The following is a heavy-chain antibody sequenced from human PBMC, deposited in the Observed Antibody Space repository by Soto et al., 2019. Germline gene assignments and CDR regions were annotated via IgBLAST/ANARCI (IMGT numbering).Heavy chain of an antibody. CDR3: AKVDIAVAQ. Sequence: GGSLRLSCAASGFTFSSYAMSWVCKAPGKGLEWVSAMSGSCGSTYYADSVKGRFTISRDNSKNTLYLQMNSLRAEDTAVYYCAKVDIAVAQWGQGTLVTVSS. CDR2: MSGSCGST. CDR1: GFTFSSYA. D-gene: IGHD6-19*01. J-gene: IGHJ4*02. V-gene: IGHV3-23*01.